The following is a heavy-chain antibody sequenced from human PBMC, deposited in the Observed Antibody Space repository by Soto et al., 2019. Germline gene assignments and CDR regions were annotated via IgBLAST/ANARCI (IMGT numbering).Heavy chain of an antibody. V-gene: IGHV1-18*01. CDR2: ISAYNGKT. J-gene: IGHJ4*02. CDR1: GYSFSSYG. Sequence: QVQLVQSGAEVKKPGASVKVSCKASGYSFSSYGISWVRQAPGQGLEWMGWISAYNGKTNYGQKFQDRVTMTTDTATSTAYRELRSPRSDDTAVDYCAREPRGYSYGREDYWGQGTLITVSS. CDR3: AREPRGYSYGREDY. D-gene: IGHD5-12*01.